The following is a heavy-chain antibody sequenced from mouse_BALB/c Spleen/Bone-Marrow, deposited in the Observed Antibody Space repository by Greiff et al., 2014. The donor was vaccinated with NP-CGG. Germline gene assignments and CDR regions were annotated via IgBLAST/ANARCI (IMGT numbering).Heavy chain of an antibody. CDR1: GFTFSDFY. D-gene: IGHD1-1*02. CDR3: ARSGERYGAMDY. Sequence: EVQLQESGGGLVKPGGSLKLSCAASGFTFSDFYMFWFRQTPEKWLEWVATISNGGTYTYYPDSVKGRFTISRDNAKNNLYLQMSSLKSEDTAMYYCARSGERYGAMDYWGQGTSVTVTS. J-gene: IGHJ4*01. CDR2: ISNGGTYT. V-gene: IGHV5-4*02.